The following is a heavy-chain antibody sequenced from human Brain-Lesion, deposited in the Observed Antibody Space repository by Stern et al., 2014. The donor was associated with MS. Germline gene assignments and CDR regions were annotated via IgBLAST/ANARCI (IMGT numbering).Heavy chain of an antibody. CDR2: MYSRGGT. V-gene: IGHV3-53*01. Sequence: EVQLVESGGGLIRPGGSLRLSCAVSGVCGSTNFMSWVRQGPGKGLGRVSLMYSRGGTNYADSVKGRFTISRDSSKNTLYLQMSDLRAEDTAVYYCARKTDTAVGGDYWGPGTLVTVSS. CDR1: GVCGSTNF. CDR3: ARKTDTAVGGDY. D-gene: IGHD5-18*01. J-gene: IGHJ4*02.